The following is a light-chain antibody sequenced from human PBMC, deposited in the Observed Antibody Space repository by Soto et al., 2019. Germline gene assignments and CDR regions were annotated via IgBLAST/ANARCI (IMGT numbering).Light chain of an antibody. Sequence: QSVLTQPPSVSGAPGQTVTISCTGSSSSIGAGYDVHWYQQLPGTAPKLLIYGDSHRPSGVPDRFSGSKSGTSASLAITGLQAEDEADYYCQSYDTSLSGSRVFGGGTKLTVL. CDR2: GDS. J-gene: IGLJ2*01. CDR1: SSSIGAGYD. CDR3: QSYDTSLSGSRV. V-gene: IGLV1-40*01.